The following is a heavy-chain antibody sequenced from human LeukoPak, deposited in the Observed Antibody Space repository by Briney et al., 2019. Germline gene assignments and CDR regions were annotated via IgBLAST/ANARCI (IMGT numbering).Heavy chain of an antibody. CDR1: GFTFSSYG. D-gene: IGHD5-12*01. Sequence: GRSLRLSCAASGFTFSSYGMHWVRQAPGKGLEWVAIIWYDGSNEYYADSVKGRFTISRDNPKNTLYLQMNSLRAEDTAVYYCAKGRGDIVGTIDQWGQGTLVTVSS. CDR3: AKGRGDIVGTIDQ. CDR2: IWYDGSNE. J-gene: IGHJ4*02. V-gene: IGHV3-33*06.